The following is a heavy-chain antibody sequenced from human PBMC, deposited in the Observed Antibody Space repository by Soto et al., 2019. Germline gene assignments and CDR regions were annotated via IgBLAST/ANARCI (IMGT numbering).Heavy chain of an antibody. CDR1: GFTFSSYG. J-gene: IGHJ4*02. V-gene: IGHV3-30*18. Sequence: PGGSLRLSCAASGFTFSSYGTHWVRQAPGKGLEWVTGILYDGSDKYYADSVEGRFTISRENSKNTLYLQMNSLRTEDSAVYYCPKAGGGFGDFVHHWGQGTPVTVSS. CDR2: ILYDGSDK. CDR3: PKAGGGFGDFVHH. D-gene: IGHD3-10*01.